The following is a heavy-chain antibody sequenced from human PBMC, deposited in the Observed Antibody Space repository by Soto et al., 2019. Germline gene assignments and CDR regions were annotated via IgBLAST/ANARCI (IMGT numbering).Heavy chain of an antibody. Sequence: QVQLVQSGAEVKKPGASVKVSCKASGYTFTSYGFSWVRQAPGQGLEWMGWISAYNGNTNYAQRVQGRVTMTTDTSXSXXYLELRSLRSDDTAVYYCARDRRQLVRYQYYGMDVWGQGTTVTVSS. D-gene: IGHD6-13*01. J-gene: IGHJ6*02. CDR1: GYTFTSYG. CDR3: ARDRRQLVRYQYYGMDV. V-gene: IGHV1-18*01. CDR2: ISAYNGNT.